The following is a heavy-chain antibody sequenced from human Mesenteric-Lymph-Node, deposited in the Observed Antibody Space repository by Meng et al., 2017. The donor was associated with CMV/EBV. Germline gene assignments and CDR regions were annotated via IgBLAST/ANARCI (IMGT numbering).Heavy chain of an antibody. CDR1: YTCTGYN. CDR3: ARVIGFLEWLLSADY. Sequence: YTCTGYNKHWVRQAPGRGLEWMRWINPDSGGTNYAQKFQGRITMTGDSSISTAYMELSRLRSDDTAVYYCARVIGFLEWLLSADYWGQGTLVAVSS. V-gene: IGHV1-2*02. D-gene: IGHD3-3*01. CDR2: INPDSGGT. J-gene: IGHJ4*02.